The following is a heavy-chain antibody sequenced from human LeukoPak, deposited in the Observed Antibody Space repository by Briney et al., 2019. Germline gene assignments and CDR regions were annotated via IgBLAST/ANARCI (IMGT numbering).Heavy chain of an antibody. CDR1: GFTFSSYT. CDR2: ISGSNSYI. J-gene: IGHJ4*02. D-gene: IGHD3-22*01. CDR3: ARPDYYDSSGYSSFDY. V-gene: IGHV3-21*01. Sequence: GGSLRLSCAASGFTFSSYTMHWIRQAPGKGLEWISSISGSNSYIFYADSVKGRFTVSRDNAKDSLYLQMNSLRAEDTAVYYCARPDYYDSSGYSSFDYWGQGTLVTVSS.